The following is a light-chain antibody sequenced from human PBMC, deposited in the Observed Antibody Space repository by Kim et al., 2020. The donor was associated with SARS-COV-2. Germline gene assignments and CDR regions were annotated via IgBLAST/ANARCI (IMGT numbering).Light chain of an antibody. J-gene: IGLJ3*02. V-gene: IGLV6-57*02. CDR2: EXX. CDR1: RGXXAXXY. CDR3: QSYDSSNWV. Sequence: APSSRRXXRGXXAXXYVQXXQQXXXSAPTXXIYEXXQSPSGVPDRFSGXIDXSSNSASLXISGLKXXXEADYYCQSYDSSNWVFGGGTXLTXX.